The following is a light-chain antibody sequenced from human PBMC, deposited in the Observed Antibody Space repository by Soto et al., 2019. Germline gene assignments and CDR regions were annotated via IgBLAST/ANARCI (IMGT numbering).Light chain of an antibody. CDR2: ATS. V-gene: IGKV3-20*01. Sequence: VWTQSPGTLAFSPGETATLSCRASQTVNSDYLAWFQQRPGQAPRLLIFATSRRATDIPDRFSGSGSGTDFTLAIRRLEPEDFAVYYCHQFGYSPRTFGQGTKVDIK. CDR3: HQFGYSPRT. J-gene: IGKJ1*01. CDR1: QTVNSDY.